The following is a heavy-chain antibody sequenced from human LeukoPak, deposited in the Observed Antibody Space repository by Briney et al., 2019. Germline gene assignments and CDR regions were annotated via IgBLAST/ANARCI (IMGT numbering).Heavy chain of an antibody. V-gene: IGHV3-64*01. Sequence: GGSLRLSCTASGFTFGDYAMNWFRQAPGKGLEYVSAISSNGGSTYYANSVKGRFTISRDNSKNTLYLQMGSLRAEDMAVYYCAKDGGNYYDTGGNYLMRSYMDVWGKGTTVTVSS. D-gene: IGHD3-22*01. CDR3: AKDGGNYYDTGGNYLMRSYMDV. CDR2: ISSNGGST. J-gene: IGHJ6*03. CDR1: GFTFGDYA.